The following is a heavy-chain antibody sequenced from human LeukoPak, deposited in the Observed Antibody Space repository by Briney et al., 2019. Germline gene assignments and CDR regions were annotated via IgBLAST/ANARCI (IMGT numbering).Heavy chain of an antibody. D-gene: IGHD3-3*01. V-gene: IGHV3-30*18. CDR1: GFTFSSYG. CDR2: ISYDGGNK. J-gene: IGHJ6*02. CDR3: AKEGDFWSGSDWNGMDV. Sequence: GGSLRLSCAASGFTFSSYGMHWVRQAPGKGLEWVAVISYDGGNKYYADSVKGRFTISRDNSKNTLYLQMNSLRAEDTAVYYCAKEGDFWSGSDWNGMDVWGQGTTVTVSS.